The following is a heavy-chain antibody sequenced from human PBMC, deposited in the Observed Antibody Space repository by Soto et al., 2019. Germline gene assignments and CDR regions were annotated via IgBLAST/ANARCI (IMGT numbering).Heavy chain of an antibody. J-gene: IGHJ3*02. CDR3: ARGLSYYDSSGLYAFDI. V-gene: IGHV1-69*13. Sequence: VKVSCKASGGTFSSYAISWVRQAPGQGLEWMGGIIPIFGTANYAQKFQGRVTITADESTSTAYMELSSLRSEDTAVYYCARGLSYYDSSGLYAFDIWGQGTMVTVSS. D-gene: IGHD3-22*01. CDR1: GGTFSSYA. CDR2: IIPIFGTA.